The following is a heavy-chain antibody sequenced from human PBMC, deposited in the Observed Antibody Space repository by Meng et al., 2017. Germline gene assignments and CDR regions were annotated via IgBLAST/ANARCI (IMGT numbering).Heavy chain of an antibody. CDR1: GGSISSYY. CDR2: IYYSGST. D-gene: IGHD2-8*01. J-gene: IGHJ4*02. V-gene: IGHV4-59*12. CDR3: ARDLYCTNGVCYVFDY. Sequence: SETLSLTCTVSGGSISSYYWSWIRQPPGKGLEWIGYIYYSGSTNYNPSLKSRVTISVDTSKNQFSLKLSSVTAADTAVYYCARDLYCTNGVCYVFDYWGQGTLVTGS.